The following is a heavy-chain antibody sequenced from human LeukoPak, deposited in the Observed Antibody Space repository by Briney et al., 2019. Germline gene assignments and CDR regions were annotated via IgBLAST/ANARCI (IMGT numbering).Heavy chain of an antibody. J-gene: IGHJ5*02. D-gene: IGHD3-22*01. CDR2: TYYRSKWYN. Sequence: SHTVSLTCAISGDSVSINSAAWTWIRQSPSRGLEWLGRTYYRSKWYNDSAVYVKSRITIHPDTSKNQFPLQLSSVTPGDTAVYYCARVSYDSLGWFDPWGQGTLVTVSS. CDR3: ARVSYDSLGWFDP. CDR1: GDSVSINSAA. V-gene: IGHV6-1*01.